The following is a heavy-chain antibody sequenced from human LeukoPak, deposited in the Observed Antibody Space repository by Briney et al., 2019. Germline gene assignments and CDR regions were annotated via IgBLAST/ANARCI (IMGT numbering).Heavy chain of an antibody. V-gene: IGHV4-59*01. CDR3: ARDKGLPQAFDI. D-gene: IGHD5/OR15-5a*01. CDR2: IYYSGST. CDR1: GGSISSYY. Sequence: SEALSLTCTVSGGSISSYYWSWIRQPPGKGLEWIGYIYYSGSTNYNPSLKSRVTISVDTSKNQFSLKLSSVTAADTAVYYCARDKGLPQAFDIWGQGTMVTVSS. J-gene: IGHJ3*02.